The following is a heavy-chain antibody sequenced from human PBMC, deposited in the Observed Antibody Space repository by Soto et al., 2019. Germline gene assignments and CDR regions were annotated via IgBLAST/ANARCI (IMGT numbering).Heavy chain of an antibody. CDR3: ARESDQLLPRGSFDY. J-gene: IGHJ4*02. Sequence: QVQLVQSGAEVKKPGASVKVSCKASGYTFDRYGISWVRQAPGQGLEWMGWISTYNGNTNYAQKLQGRVTMTTDTSTSTAYMELRSLRSDDTAVYYCARESDQLLPRGSFDYWGQGTLVTVSS. V-gene: IGHV1-18*01. CDR2: ISTYNGNT. D-gene: IGHD2-2*01. CDR1: GYTFDRYG.